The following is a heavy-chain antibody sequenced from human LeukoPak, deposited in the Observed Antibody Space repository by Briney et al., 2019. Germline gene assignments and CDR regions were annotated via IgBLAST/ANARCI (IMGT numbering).Heavy chain of an antibody. V-gene: IGHV1-18*01. CDR2: ISGYNGNK. CDR3: ARVKPMITVPQLIDY. D-gene: IGHD3-16*01. J-gene: IGHJ4*02. Sequence: ASVKVSCKASGYTFTNYGISWVRQAPGQGLEWMGWISGYNGNKNYAQKFQGRVTMTTDTSKNTAYMELRSLRSDDTAVYYCARVKPMITVPQLIDYWGQGTLVTVSS. CDR1: GYTFTNYG.